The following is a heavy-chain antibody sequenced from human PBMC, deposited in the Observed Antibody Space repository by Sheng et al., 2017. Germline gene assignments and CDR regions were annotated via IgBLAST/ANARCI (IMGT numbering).Heavy chain of an antibody. CDR3: ARDPMDNWNLGRIA. V-gene: IGHV1-69*08. J-gene: IGHJ5*02. Sequence: QVQLVQSGAEVKKPGSSVKVSCKASGGTFSSYTISWVRQAPGQGLEWMGRIIPILGIANYAQKFQGRVTITADKSTSTAYMELSSLRSEDTAVYYCARDPMDNWNLGRIAWGQGTLVTVSS. CDR1: GGTFSSYT. D-gene: IGHD1-7*01. CDR2: IIPILGIA.